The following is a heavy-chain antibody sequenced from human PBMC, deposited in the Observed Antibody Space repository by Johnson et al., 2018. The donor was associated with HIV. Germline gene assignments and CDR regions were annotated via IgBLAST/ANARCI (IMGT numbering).Heavy chain of an antibody. Sequence: QVQLVESGGGVVQPGRSLRLSCAASGFTFIKYYMYWVRQAPGKGLECVAVTSCDGRKKYHADSVKGRFTVSRDNSKDSLYLQMNSLRPDDTAVYYCARGGSSWYLRAFDIWGQGTMVTVSS. CDR2: TSCDGRKK. J-gene: IGHJ3*02. V-gene: IGHV3-30*14. CDR3: ARGGSSWYLRAFDI. D-gene: IGHD6-13*01. CDR1: GFTFIKYY.